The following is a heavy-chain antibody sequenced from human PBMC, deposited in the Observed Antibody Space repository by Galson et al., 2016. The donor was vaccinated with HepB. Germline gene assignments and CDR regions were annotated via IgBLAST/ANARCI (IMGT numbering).Heavy chain of an antibody. CDR1: GGSISSGDNS. V-gene: IGHV4-30-2*01. D-gene: IGHD2-15*01. Sequence: LSLTCAVSGGSISSGDNSWSWIRQPPGKGLEWIGYIRHSGRTYHNPSLKSRVTISVDRSKNQFSLNLSSVTAADTAVYYCARVVVVATFRWGKKKEEYYFDYWGQGTLVTVSS. J-gene: IGHJ4*02. CDR3: ARVVVVATFRWGKKKEEYYFDY. CDR2: IRHSGRT.